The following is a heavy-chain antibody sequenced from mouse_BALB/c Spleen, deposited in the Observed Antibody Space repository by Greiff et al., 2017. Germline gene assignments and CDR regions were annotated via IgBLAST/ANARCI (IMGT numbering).Heavy chain of an antibody. D-gene: IGHD4-1*02. J-gene: IGHJ2*01. Sequence: EVMLVESGGGLVKPGGSLKLSCAASGFTFSSYTMSWVRQTPEKRLEWVATISSGGGNTYYPDSVKGRFTISRDNAKNNLYLQMSSLRSEDTALYYCARSTGNFDYWGQGTTLTVSS. V-gene: IGHV5-9*03. CDR1: GFTFSSYT. CDR3: ARSTGNFDY. CDR2: ISSGGGNT.